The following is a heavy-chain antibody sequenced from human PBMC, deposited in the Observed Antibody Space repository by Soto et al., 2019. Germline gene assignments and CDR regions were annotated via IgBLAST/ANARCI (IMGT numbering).Heavy chain of an antibody. CDR1: GFTVSSDY. CDR2: VYSGGGT. J-gene: IGHJ4*02. Sequence: EVQLVESGGGLIQPGESLRLSCAASGFTVSSDYMTWVRQAPGKGLEWVSLVYSGGGTYYADSVKGRFTISRDKSKNTLYLQMNRLRAEDTAVYYCARGSGGWYWGQGTLVTVSS. V-gene: IGHV3-53*01. D-gene: IGHD2-15*01. CDR3: ARGSGGWY.